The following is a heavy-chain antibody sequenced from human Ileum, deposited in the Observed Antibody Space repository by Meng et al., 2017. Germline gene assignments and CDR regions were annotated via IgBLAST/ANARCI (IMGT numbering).Heavy chain of an antibody. D-gene: IGHD2-8*01. CDR2: IYQESGRI. V-gene: IGHV4-4*02. J-gene: IGHJ4*02. CDR1: GVSIRRLDC. CDR3: VRNEVYSLGD. Sequence: KECGPDRVLPWGTWSLPCCVYGVSIRRLDCGRWVRQTQGKGLEWIGEIYQESGRINFNSSMNSRATISLMKSKTQCSLYMNLVTAAETAVYYCVRNEVYSLGDWGQGTLVTVSS.